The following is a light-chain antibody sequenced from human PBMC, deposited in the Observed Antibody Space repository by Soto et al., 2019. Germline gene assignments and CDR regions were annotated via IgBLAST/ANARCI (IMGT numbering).Light chain of an antibody. Sequence: EVVLTQSPATLSLSPGGRATLSCRASEAVDIDLAWYQQRPGQAPSLLIYDTSKRATGIPARFTGTGFGTDFTLTISSLEPEDFAVYYCPQRFSWPQWTFGQGTKGEIK. J-gene: IGKJ1*01. CDR3: PQRFSWPQWT. CDR2: DTS. V-gene: IGKV3-11*01. CDR1: EAVDID.